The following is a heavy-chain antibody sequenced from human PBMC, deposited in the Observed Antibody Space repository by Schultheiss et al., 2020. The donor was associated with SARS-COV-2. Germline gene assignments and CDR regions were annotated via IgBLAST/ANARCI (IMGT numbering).Heavy chain of an antibody. CDR1: NGSIINYY. CDR2: IYYSGST. J-gene: IGHJ6*03. CDR3: ARNKGDTRYSGYDNYYYYMDV. D-gene: IGHD5-12*01. V-gene: IGHV4-59*12. Sequence: SETLSLTCTVSNGSIINYYWSWIRQPPGKGLEWIGSIYYSGSTNYNPSLKSRVTMSVDTSKNQFSLKLSSVTAADTAVYYCARNKGDTRYSGYDNYYYYMDVWGKGTTVTVSS.